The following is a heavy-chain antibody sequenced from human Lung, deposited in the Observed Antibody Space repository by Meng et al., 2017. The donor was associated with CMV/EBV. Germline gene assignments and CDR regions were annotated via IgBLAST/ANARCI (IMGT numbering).Heavy chain of an antibody. D-gene: IGHD6-6*01. V-gene: IGHV3-23*01. CDR3: AKAYSSSSVGTNRGFDY. CDR1: GFTFSSYA. J-gene: IGHJ4*02. Sequence: SCAASGFTFSSYAMSWVRQAPGKGLEWVSAISGSGGSTYYADSVKGRFTISRDNSKNTLYLQMNSLRAEDTAVYYCAKAYSSSSVGTNRGFDYWGPLKXVTVSS. CDR2: ISGSGGST.